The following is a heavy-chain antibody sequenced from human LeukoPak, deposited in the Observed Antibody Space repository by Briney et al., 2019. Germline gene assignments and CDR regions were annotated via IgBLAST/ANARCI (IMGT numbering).Heavy chain of an antibody. CDR1: GYTFTSYY. CDR2: INPSGGST. Sequence: ASVKVSCKASGYTFTSYYMHWVRQAPGQGLEWMGIINPSGGSTSYAQKFQGRVTMTRDTSTSTVYMELSSLRSEDTAVYYCAKPNYYDRSGYLFDDWGQGTLVTVSS. V-gene: IGHV1-46*01. D-gene: IGHD3-22*01. CDR3: AKPNYYDRSGYLFDD. J-gene: IGHJ4*02.